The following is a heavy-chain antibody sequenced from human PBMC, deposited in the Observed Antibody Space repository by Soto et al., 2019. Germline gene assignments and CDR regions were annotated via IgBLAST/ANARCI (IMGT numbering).Heavy chain of an antibody. CDR2: ISGSGGST. CDR3: AKFLERRYYFDY. Sequence: GGPQRLSCAASGGTISSHAMSWVRKAPGKGLEWVSAISGSGGSTYYADSVKGRFTISRDNSKNTLYLQMNSLRAEDTAVYYCAKFLERRYYFDYWGQGTLVTVSS. CDR1: GGTISSHA. D-gene: IGHD1-1*01. V-gene: IGHV3-23*01. J-gene: IGHJ4*02.